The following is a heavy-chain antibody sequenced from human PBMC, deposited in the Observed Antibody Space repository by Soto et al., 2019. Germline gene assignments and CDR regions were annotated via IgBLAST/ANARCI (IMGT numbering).Heavy chain of an antibody. J-gene: IGHJ5*02. CDR3: ARGLKHQTGNWFDP. CDR2: INHSGST. V-gene: IGHV4-34*01. Sequence: KTSETLSLTCAVYGGSFSGYYWSWIRQPPGKGLEWIGEINHSGSTNYNPSLKSRVTISVDTSKNQFSLKLSSVTAADTAVYYCARGLKHQTGNWFDPWGQGTLVTVSS. D-gene: IGHD3-16*01. CDR1: GGSFSGYY.